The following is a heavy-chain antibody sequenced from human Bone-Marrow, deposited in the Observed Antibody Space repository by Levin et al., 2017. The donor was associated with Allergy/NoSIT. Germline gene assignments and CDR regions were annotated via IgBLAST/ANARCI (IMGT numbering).Heavy chain of an antibody. V-gene: IGHV5-10-1*01. J-gene: IGHJ4*02. Sequence: ASVKVSCKASGYTFTKYWITWVRQMPGKGLEWMGRIDPSDSYVKYSPSFQGHVTMSVDKSTSTAYLQWSSLKASDTAKYYLTSRSPGIAAADADYWGQGTLIIVSS. D-gene: IGHD6-13*01. CDR1: GYTFTKYW. CDR3: TSRSPGIAAADADY. CDR2: IDPSDSYV.